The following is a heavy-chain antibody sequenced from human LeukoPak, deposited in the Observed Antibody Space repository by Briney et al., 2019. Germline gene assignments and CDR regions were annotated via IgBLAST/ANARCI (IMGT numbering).Heavy chain of an antibody. J-gene: IGHJ4*02. CDR3: ARDRTGYFFDD. CDR1: GASISSDASY. CDR2: IYFSGTT. V-gene: IGHV4-31*03. Sequence: SETLSLTRTVSGASISSDASYWSWSRQHPEKGLEWIGYIYFSGTTYHNPSLKSRVSIAVDMSNSQFSLKLGSVTAADTAVYYCARDRTGYFFDDWGQGTLVTVSS.